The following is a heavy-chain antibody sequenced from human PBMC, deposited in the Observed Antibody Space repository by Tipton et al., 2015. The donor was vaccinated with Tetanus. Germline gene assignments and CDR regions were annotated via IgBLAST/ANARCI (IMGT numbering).Heavy chain of an antibody. Sequence: AASGFTFSSYWMSWVRQAPGKGLEWVANIKQDGSEKYYVDSVKGRFTISRDNAKNSLYLQMNSLRAGDTAVYYCARGSRGCSGGSCYGWFDPWGQGTLVTVSS. CDR2: IKQDGSEK. V-gene: IGHV3-7*01. D-gene: IGHD2-15*01. CDR1: GFTFSSYW. CDR3: ARGSRGCSGGSCYGWFDP. J-gene: IGHJ5*02.